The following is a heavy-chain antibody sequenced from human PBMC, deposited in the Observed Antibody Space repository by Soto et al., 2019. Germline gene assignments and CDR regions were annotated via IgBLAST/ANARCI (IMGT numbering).Heavy chain of an antibody. CDR2: INAGNGNT. CDR1: GYSFTSYA. V-gene: IGHV1-3*01. D-gene: IGHD2-2*01. J-gene: IGHJ6*02. CDR3: ARGVENIVVVLDVFGYYGMDV. Sequence: GASVKVSCKASGYSFTSYAIYWVRQAPGQRLEWMGWINAGNGNTKYSQKLQGRVTFTGDTSASTAHMELSSLRSEDTAVYFCARGVENIVVVLDVFGYYGMDVWGQGTKVTVYS.